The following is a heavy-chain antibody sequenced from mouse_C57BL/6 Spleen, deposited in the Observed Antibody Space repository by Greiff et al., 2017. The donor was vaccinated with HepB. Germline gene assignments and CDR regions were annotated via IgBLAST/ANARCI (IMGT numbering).Heavy chain of an antibody. CDR3: ARSWDFWYFDV. J-gene: IGHJ1*03. Sequence: QVQLQQPGAELVKPGASVKLSCKASGYTFPSYWMHWVKQRPGQGLEWIGMIHPNSGSTNYNEKFKSKATLTVDKSSSTAYMQLSSLTSEDSAVYYCARSWDFWYFDVWGTGTTVTVSS. CDR1: GYTFPSYW. D-gene: IGHD4-1*01. CDR2: IHPNSGST. V-gene: IGHV1-64*01.